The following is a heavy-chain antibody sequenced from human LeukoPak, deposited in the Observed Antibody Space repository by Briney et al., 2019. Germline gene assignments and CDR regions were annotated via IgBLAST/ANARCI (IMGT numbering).Heavy chain of an antibody. J-gene: IGHJ4*02. D-gene: IGHD1-26*01. CDR2: IWFDGTTK. V-gene: IGHV3-33*01. CDR3: ARDGELPADY. CDR1: GFTFSSSG. Sequence: GGSLRLSCAASGFTFSSSGMHWVRQAPGKGLEWVAIIWFDGTTKYYADSVKGRFTISRDNSKNTLYLQMNSLRAEDTAVYYCARDGELPADYWGQGTLVTVSS.